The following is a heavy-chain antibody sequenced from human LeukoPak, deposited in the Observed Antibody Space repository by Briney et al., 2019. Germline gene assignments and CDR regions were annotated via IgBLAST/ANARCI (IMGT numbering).Heavy chain of an antibody. V-gene: IGHV4-30-2*01. CDR2: IYYSGST. D-gene: IGHD3-9*01. CDR1: GGSISSGGYY. Sequence: SETLSLTCTVSGGSISSGGYYWSWIRQPPGKGLEWIGNIYYSGSTYYNPSLKSRVTISVDTSKNQFSLKLSSVTAADTAVYYCARDDQGVNYDILTGYYRAAFGFDYWGQGTLVTVSS. CDR3: ARDDQGVNYDILTGYYRAAFGFDY. J-gene: IGHJ4*02.